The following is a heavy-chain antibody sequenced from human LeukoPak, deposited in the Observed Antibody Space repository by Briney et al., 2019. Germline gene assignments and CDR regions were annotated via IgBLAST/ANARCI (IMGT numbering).Heavy chain of an antibody. CDR3: AGSDTTGYSPREWDYWYFDL. V-gene: IGHV3-21*01. Sequence: ETLSLTCAVYGGSFSGYYWSWIRQAPGKGLERVSSISSGSTYIYYADSLKGRFTISRDNAKNSLYLQMNSLRAEDTAVYYCAGSDTTGYSPREWDYWYFDLWGRGTLVTVSS. CDR2: ISSGSTYI. CDR1: GGSFSGYY. D-gene: IGHD3-9*01. J-gene: IGHJ2*01.